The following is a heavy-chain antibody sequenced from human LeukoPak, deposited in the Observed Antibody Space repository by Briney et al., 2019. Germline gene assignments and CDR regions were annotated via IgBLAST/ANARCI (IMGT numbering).Heavy chain of an antibody. V-gene: IGHV3-21*05. D-gene: IGHD3-10*01. CDR2: ISSGGGFA. J-gene: IGHJ4*02. Sequence: PGGSLRLSCAASGFTFSTYTMSWVRQAPGKGLEWVSYISSGGGFAHHADSVKGRFTTSRDNAKNSLYLQMNSLRAEDTAVYYCAREQNYGSGQPFDSWGQGTLVTVSS. CDR1: GFTFSTYT. CDR3: AREQNYGSGQPFDS.